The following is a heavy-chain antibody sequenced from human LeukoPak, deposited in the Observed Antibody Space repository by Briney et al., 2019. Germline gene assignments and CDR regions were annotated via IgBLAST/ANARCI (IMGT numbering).Heavy chain of an antibody. J-gene: IGHJ6*03. Sequence: PSETLSLTCTVSGGSISSSTYYWGWIRQPPGKGLEWIGTIYYSGTTYYNPSLESRVTIFEDASKNQFSLMLTSVTAADTAVYYCARQISDYYYCYYMDVWGKGTTVTVSS. CDR1: GGSISSSTYY. CDR3: ARQISDYYYCYYMDV. V-gene: IGHV4-39*01. D-gene: IGHD3-10*01. CDR2: IYYSGTT.